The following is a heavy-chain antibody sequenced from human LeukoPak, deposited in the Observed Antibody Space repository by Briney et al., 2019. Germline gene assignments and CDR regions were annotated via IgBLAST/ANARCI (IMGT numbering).Heavy chain of an antibody. V-gene: IGHV3-30*04. Sequence: GRTLRLSCAASGFTFSSYAMRWVRQAPGKGLEWVALIPYDGSNKYYADSVKGRFTVSRDNSKNTLYLQMNSLRAEDTAVYYCVRGAYSSSWLNFDYWGQGTLVTVSS. CDR1: GFTFSSYA. D-gene: IGHD6-13*01. J-gene: IGHJ4*02. CDR2: IPYDGSNK. CDR3: VRGAYSSSWLNFDY.